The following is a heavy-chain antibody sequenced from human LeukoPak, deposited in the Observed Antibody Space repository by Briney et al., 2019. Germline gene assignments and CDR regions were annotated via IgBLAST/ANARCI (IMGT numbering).Heavy chain of an antibody. J-gene: IGHJ6*02. Sequence: ASVKVSCKASGYTFTDYYMHWVRQAPGQGLEWVGWINPNPNSGGTNYAQKFQGRVTMTRDTSIKTAYMELSSLRSEDTAVYYCAAVRSSYYYYGMAVWGQGTTVTVSS. CDR2: INPNPNSGGT. V-gene: IGHV1-2*02. CDR3: AAVRSSYYYYGMAV. D-gene: IGHD3-10*01. CDR1: GYTFTDYY.